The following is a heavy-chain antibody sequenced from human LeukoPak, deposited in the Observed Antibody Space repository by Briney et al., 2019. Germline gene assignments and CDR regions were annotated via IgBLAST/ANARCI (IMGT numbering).Heavy chain of an antibody. CDR1: GGTFSSYA. J-gene: IGHJ4*02. Sequence: ASVKVSCKASGGTFSSYAISWVRQAPGQGLEWMGRIIPILGIANYAQKFQGRVTITADKSTSTAYMELSSLRSEDTAVYYCASEKWLRSPHYSDYWGQGTLVTVSS. CDR2: IIPILGIA. CDR3: ASEKWLRSPHYSDY. D-gene: IGHD5-12*01. V-gene: IGHV1-69*04.